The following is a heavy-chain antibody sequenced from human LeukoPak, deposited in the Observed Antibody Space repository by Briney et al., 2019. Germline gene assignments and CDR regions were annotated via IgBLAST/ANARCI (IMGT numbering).Heavy chain of an antibody. J-gene: IGHJ4*02. CDR1: GGTFSSYA. CDR2: IIPIFGTA. CDR3: ARDGVYSGSYFDY. Sequence: SVKVSCKASGGTFSSYAISWVRQAPGQGLEWMGGIIPIFGTANYAQKFQGRVTITADESTSTAYMELCSLRSEDTAVYYCARDGVYSGSYFDYWGQGTLVTVSS. V-gene: IGHV1-69*13. D-gene: IGHD1-26*01.